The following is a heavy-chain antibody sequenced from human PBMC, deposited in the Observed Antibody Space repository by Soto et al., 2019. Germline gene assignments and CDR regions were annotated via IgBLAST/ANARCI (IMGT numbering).Heavy chain of an antibody. V-gene: IGHV3-48*01. Sequence: EVQLVESGGGLVQPGGSRRLSCAASGFTFSSYTMTWVRQAPGKGLEWVSYIGAATGDIKYADSVKGRLTIYRDNDKNSMYLQMNSQRAEDTAVYYCVRERSGYYLDYWGLGTLVTVSS. J-gene: IGHJ4*02. CDR2: IGAATGDI. CDR3: VRERSGYYLDY. D-gene: IGHD3-3*01. CDR1: GFTFSSYT.